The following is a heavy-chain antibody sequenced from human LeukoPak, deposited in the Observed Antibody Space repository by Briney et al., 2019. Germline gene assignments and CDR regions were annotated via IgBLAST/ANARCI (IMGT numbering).Heavy chain of an antibody. CDR2: ISSSSSSI. CDR3: ARERSSGADY. J-gene: IGHJ4*02. V-gene: IGHV3-21*01. CDR1: GFTFSSYS. Sequence: PGGPLRLSGAASGFTFSSYSMNWVRQAPGKGLEGVSSISSSSSSIYYAASVKGGFTLARDNTKNSLYLQMNSLRAEDTAVYHGARERSSGADYWGQGTLVTVSS. D-gene: IGHD6-19*01.